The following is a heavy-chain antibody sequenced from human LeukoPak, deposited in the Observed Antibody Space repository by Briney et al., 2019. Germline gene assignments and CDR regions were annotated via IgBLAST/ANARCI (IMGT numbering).Heavy chain of an antibody. CDR1: GFTFSSYE. D-gene: IGHD1-26*01. V-gene: IGHV3-48*03. CDR2: ISSSGDTI. CDR3: ARGGTYLFY. Sequence: PGGSLRLSCAASGFTFSSYEMNWVRRAPGKGLEWVSYISSSGDTIYYADSVKGRFTISRDNAKNSLSLQMNSLRAEDTAVYYCARGGTYLFYCGQGTLVTVSS. J-gene: IGHJ4*02.